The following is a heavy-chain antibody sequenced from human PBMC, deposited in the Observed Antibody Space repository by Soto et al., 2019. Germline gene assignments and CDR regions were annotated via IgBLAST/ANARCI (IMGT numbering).Heavy chain of an antibody. J-gene: IGHJ6*02. CDR3: AADRCLVPKSYYYYGMDV. D-gene: IGHD6-13*01. CDR2: IVVGSGNT. CDR1: GFTFPSSA. V-gene: IGHV1-58*01. Sequence: ASVKVSCKASGFTFPSSAVQWVRQARGQRLEWIGWIVVGSGNTNYAQKFQERVTITRDMSTSTAYMELSSLRSEDTAVYYCAADRCLVPKSYYYYGMDVWGQGTTVTVSS.